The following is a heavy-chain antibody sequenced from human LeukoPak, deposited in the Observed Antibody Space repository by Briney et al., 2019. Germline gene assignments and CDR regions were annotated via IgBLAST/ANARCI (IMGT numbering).Heavy chain of an antibody. D-gene: IGHD2-15*01. CDR2: TKPDGSAE. J-gene: IGHJ4*02. CDR3: ARDGGLHTNFDY. V-gene: IGHV3-7*01. CDR1: GFSFRNYW. Sequence: GGSLRLSCAASGFSFRNYWMGWVRQAPGKGQEWVANTKPDGSAEYYADSVRGRFTASRDNANNLLYLQMNRLRAEDTAVYYCARDGGLHTNFDYWGQGTLLTVSS.